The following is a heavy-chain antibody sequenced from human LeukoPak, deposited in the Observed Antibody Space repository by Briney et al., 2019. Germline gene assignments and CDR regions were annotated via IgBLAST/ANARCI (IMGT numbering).Heavy chain of an antibody. CDR3: AKGTYGSGSYSPLDV. CDR1: GFTVSSNY. D-gene: IGHD3-10*01. Sequence: GGSLRLSCAASGFTVSSNYMNWVRLAPGKGPEWVSVIYSGGSTYYADSVKGRFTISRDNSKNTLYLQMNSLRAEDTAVYYCAKGTYGSGSYSPLDVWGQGTTVTVSS. J-gene: IGHJ6*02. V-gene: IGHV3-53*01. CDR2: IYSGGST.